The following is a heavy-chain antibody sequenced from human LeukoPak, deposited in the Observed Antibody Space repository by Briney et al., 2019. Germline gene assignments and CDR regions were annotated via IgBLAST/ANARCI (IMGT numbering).Heavy chain of an antibody. CDR1: GFTFSSYS. J-gene: IGHJ4*02. CDR2: ISSSSSYI. V-gene: IGHV3-21*01. Sequence: GGSLRLSCAASGFTFSSYSMNWVRQAPGKGLEWVSSISSSSSYIYYADSVKGRFTISRDNAKNSLYLQMNSLRAEDSAVYFCAKDRGAGAWVLYFDYWGQGTLVTVSS. CDR3: AKDRGAGAWVLYFDY. D-gene: IGHD3-10*01.